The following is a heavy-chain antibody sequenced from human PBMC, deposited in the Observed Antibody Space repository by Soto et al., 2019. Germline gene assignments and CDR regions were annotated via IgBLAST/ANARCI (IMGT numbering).Heavy chain of an antibody. D-gene: IGHD6-13*01. V-gene: IGHV4-39*01. CDR3: ATPLVYSSSWYDYYYYYGMEV. CDR2: IYYSGST. J-gene: IGHJ6*02. CDR1: GGSISSSSYY. Sequence: SETLSLTCTVSGGSISSSSYYWGWIRQPPGKGLEWIGSIYYSGSTYYNPSLKSRVTISVDTSKNQFSLKLSSVTAADTAVYYCATPLVYSSSWYDYYYYYGMEVWGQGTTVTVSS.